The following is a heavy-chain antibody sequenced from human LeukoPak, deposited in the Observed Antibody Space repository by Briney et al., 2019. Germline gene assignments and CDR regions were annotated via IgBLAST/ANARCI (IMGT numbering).Heavy chain of an antibody. CDR2: ISSSGSTI. V-gene: IGHV3-48*03. Sequence: GGSLRLSCAASGSTFSSYEMNWVRQAPGKGLEWVSYISSSGSTIYYADSVKGRFTISRDNAKNSLYLQMNSLRAEDTAVYYCARDPPYSYGPECDYWGQGTLVTVSS. CDR1: GSTFSSYE. J-gene: IGHJ4*02. CDR3: ARDPPYSYGPECDY. D-gene: IGHD5-18*01.